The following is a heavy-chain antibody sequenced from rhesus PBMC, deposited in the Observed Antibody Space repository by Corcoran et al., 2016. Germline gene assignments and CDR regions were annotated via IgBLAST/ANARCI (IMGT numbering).Heavy chain of an antibody. J-gene: IGHJ5-2*02. Sequence: QVQLQESGPGVVKPSETLSLTCAVSGGSISDRYWWCWNRQPPGKGLEWVGYIYGSSTSTNYNPSLKSRVTISKDTSKNQFSLKLSSVTAADTAVYYCATSDVWGRGVLVTVSS. CDR2: IYGSSTST. CDR3: ATSDV. CDR1: GGSISDRYW. V-gene: IGHV4S10*01.